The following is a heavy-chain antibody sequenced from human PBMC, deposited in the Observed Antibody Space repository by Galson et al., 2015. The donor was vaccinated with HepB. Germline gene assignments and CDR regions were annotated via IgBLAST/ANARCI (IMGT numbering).Heavy chain of an antibody. CDR3: ARDLGVAAAGLDY. D-gene: IGHD6-13*01. Sequence: QSGAEVKKPGESLKTSCKASGSSFTRYAMNWMRQAPGQGLEWMGWIDTNTGNPTYAQGFTGRFVFSLDTSVSTAYLQISSLKAEDIGVYYCARDLGVAAAGLDYWGQGTLVTVSP. V-gene: IGHV7-4-1*02. CDR2: IDTNTGNP. J-gene: IGHJ4*02. CDR1: GSSFTRYA.